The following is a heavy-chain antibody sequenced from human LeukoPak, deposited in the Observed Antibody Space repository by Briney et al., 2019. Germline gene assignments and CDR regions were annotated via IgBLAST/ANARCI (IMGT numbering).Heavy chain of an antibody. CDR3: AKSRGSYSPDDAFDI. J-gene: IGHJ3*02. CDR2: ISDTGGTT. Sequence: GGSLRLSCAASGFTVSSYAMSWVRQAPGEGLEWVLGISDTGGTTYYADSVKGRFTIFRDNSKNSLYLQMNSLVAEDTAVYYCAKSRGSYSPDDAFDIWGQGTLVTVSS. D-gene: IGHD1-26*01. CDR1: GFTVSSYA. V-gene: IGHV3-23*01.